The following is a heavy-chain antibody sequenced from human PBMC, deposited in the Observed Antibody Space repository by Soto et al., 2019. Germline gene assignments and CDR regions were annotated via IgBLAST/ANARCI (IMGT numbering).Heavy chain of an antibody. CDR1: GYTFTSYA. CDR2: INADNGNT. J-gene: IGHJ6*03. Sequence: ASVKVSCKASGYTFTSYAMHWVRQAPGQRLEWMGWINADNGNTKYAQKFQGRVTMTTDTSTSTAYMELRSLRSDDTAVYYCARGVTTVYYYYMDVWGKGTTVTVSS. CDR3: ARGVTTVYYYYMDV. V-gene: IGHV1-3*01. D-gene: IGHD4-17*01.